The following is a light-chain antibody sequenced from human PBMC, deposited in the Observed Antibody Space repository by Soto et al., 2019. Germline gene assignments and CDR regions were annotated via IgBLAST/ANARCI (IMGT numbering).Light chain of an antibody. Sequence: QSALTQPASVSGSPGQSITISCTGTSSDVGGYNYVSWYQQHPGKAPKLMIYDVSNRPLGVSNRFSGSKSGNTASLTISGLQSEDEADYYCSSYTSSSLYVFGTGTKLTFL. CDR3: SSYTSSSLYV. CDR2: DVS. V-gene: IGLV2-14*01. J-gene: IGLJ1*01. CDR1: SSDVGGYNY.